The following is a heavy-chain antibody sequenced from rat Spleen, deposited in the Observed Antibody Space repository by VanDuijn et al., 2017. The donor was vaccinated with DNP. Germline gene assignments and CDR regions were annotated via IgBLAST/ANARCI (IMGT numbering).Heavy chain of an antibody. J-gene: IGHJ2*01. CDR2: ISIKTHNYAT. CDR1: GFDFNTYA. D-gene: IGHD5-1*01. V-gene: IGHV10-4*01. CDR3: AAAWELGY. Sequence: EVQLVESGGGLVQPKGSLKLSCTTSGFDFNTYAMSWVRQAPGKGLDWVASISIKTHNYATLYADSVKERFTISRDDSQNMVYLQMNNLKTEDTAMYYCAAAWELGYWGQGVMVTVSS.